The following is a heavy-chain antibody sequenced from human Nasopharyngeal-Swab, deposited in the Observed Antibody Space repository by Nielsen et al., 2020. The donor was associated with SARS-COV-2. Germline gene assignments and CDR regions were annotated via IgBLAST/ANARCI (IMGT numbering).Heavy chain of an antibody. D-gene: IGHD6-13*01. Sequence: GESLKISCAASGFTFSSYPMHWVRQAPGKGLDWVAVISYDGNIKYYTDSVKGRFTISRDNSENILYLQINSLRAEDTAVYYCATRPASSWHPYCFDYWGRGTLVTVSS. J-gene: IGHJ4*02. V-gene: IGHV3-30-3*01. CDR1: GFTFSSYP. CDR2: ISYDGNIK. CDR3: ATRPASSWHPYCFDY.